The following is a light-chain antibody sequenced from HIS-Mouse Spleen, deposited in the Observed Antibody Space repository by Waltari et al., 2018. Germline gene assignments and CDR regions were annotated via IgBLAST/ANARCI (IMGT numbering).Light chain of an antibody. CDR1: SSNIGSNY. V-gene: IGLV1-47*01. Sequence: QSVLTQPPSASGTPGQRVTISCSGSSSNIGSNYVYCYQQLPGTAPKRLIYRNNQRPSGVPDRFSGSKSGTSASLAISGLRSEDEADYYCAAWDDSLSGVFGGGTKLTVL. J-gene: IGLJ3*02. CDR2: RNN. CDR3: AAWDDSLSGV.